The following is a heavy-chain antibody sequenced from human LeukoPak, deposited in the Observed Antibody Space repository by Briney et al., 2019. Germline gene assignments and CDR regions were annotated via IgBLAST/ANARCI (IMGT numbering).Heavy chain of an antibody. CDR3: ASEYSGYGDYFDY. V-gene: IGHV1-69*05. J-gene: IGHJ4*02. Sequence: ASVKVSCKASGGTFSSYAISWVRQAPGQGLEWMGRIIPIFGTANYAQKFQGRVTITTDESTSTAYMELSSLRSEDTAVYYCASEYSGYGDYFDYWGQGTLVTVSS. CDR2: IIPIFGTA. D-gene: IGHD5-12*01. CDR1: GGTFSSYA.